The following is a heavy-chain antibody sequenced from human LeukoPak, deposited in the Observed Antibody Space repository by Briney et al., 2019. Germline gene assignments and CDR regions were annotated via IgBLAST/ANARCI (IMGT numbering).Heavy chain of an antibody. CDR2: ITRSSSYI. Sequence: GGSLRLSCAASGFTFSSYNMNWVRQAPGKGLEWVSSITRSSSYIYYADSVKGRFTISGDNAKNSLYLQMDSLRVEDTAEYYCARDPYSGNYGAYYYYYMDVWGKGTTVTISS. D-gene: IGHD1-26*01. V-gene: IGHV3-21*06. J-gene: IGHJ6*03. CDR1: GFTFSSYN. CDR3: ARDPYSGNYGAYYYYYMDV.